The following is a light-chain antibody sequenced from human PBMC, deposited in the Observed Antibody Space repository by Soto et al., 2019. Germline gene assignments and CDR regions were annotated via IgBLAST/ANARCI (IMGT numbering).Light chain of an antibody. CDR2: AAS. V-gene: IGKV1-16*02. CDR3: LQYYNFSWT. Sequence: DIQMTQSPSSMSVAVGGTVTLTCRASQGINDYLAWFQQKPGKAPKSLIYAASSLQSGVPSKISGSGSVTDFTLAITGLQPEDFATYYCLQYYNFSWTFGQGTKVEVK. J-gene: IGKJ1*01. CDR1: QGINDY.